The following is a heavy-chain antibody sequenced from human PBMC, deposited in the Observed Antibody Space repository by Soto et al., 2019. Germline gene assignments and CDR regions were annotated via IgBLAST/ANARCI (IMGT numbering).Heavy chain of an antibody. D-gene: IGHD3-22*01. J-gene: IGHJ1*01. CDR3: ARVPYYYDSSGPKGYFQH. V-gene: IGHV1-69*02. CDR1: GGTFSSYT. Sequence: SVKVSCKASGGTFSSYTISWVRQAPGQGLEWMGRIIPILGIANYAQKFQGRVTITADKSTSTAYMELSSLRSEDTAVYYCARVPYYYDSSGPKGYFQHWGQGTLVTVSS. CDR2: IIPILGIA.